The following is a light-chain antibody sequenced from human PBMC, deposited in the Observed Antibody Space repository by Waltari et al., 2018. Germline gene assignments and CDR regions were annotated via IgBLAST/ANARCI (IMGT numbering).Light chain of an antibody. V-gene: IGLV2-11*01. J-gene: IGLJ1*01. CDR2: DVT. CDR3: CSYAGRNIYV. Sequence: QSALTQPRSVSGSPGQSVAIPCSGTISDVGGYNYVFWYPQHPAKAPKPLFYDVTKRPAGVPDRCSGSKSGNTASLTISGLQADDEADYYCCSYAGRNIYVFGTGTKVTVL. CDR1: ISDVGGYNY.